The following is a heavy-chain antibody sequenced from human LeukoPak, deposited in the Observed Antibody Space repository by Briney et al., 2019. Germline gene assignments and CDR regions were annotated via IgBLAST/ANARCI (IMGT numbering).Heavy chain of an antibody. CDR2: IYSGGDT. D-gene: IGHD6-13*01. CDR3: ARAFVTAAGFFDT. CDR1: GFTVSSSY. V-gene: IGHV3-66*02. J-gene: IGHJ4*02. Sequence: GSLRLSCAASGFTVSSSYMSWVRQAPGKGLEWVSAIYSGGDTHYAGSVKGRFTISRDNSVNTLYLQMNSLRTEDTAVYYCARAFVTAAGFFDTWGQGTLVTVSS.